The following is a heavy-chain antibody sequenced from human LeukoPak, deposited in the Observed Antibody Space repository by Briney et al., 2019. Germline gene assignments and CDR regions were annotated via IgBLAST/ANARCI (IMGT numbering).Heavy chain of an antibody. Sequence: PSQTLSLTCTVSGGSISSGDYYWSWLRQPPGKGLEWVGYIYYSGSTYYNPSLKSRVTISVDTSKNQFSLKLSSVTAADTAVYYCASITIFGEYFDYWGQGTLVTVSS. V-gene: IGHV4-30-4*08. CDR1: GGSISSGDYY. CDR2: IYYSGST. J-gene: IGHJ4*02. D-gene: IGHD3-3*01. CDR3: ASITIFGEYFDY.